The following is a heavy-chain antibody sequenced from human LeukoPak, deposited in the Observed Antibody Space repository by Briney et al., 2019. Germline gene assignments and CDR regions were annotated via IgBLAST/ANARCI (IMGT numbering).Heavy chain of an antibody. Sequence: SETLSLTCAVYGGSFSGYYWSWIRQPPGKGLEWIGEINHSGSTNYNPSLKSRVTISVDTSKNQFSLKLSSVTAADTAVYYCARGYDSSGYYYYYYYMDDWGKGTTVTVSS. V-gene: IGHV4-34*01. CDR1: GGSFSGYY. CDR2: INHSGST. CDR3: ARGYDSSGYYYYYYYMDD. D-gene: IGHD3-22*01. J-gene: IGHJ6*03.